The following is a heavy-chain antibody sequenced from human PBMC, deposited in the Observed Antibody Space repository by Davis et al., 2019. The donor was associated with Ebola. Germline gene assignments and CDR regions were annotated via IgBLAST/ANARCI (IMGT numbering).Heavy chain of an antibody. CDR2: IYYSGST. CDR1: GGSISSYY. CDR3: ARDCTGDYGVYWFDP. D-gene: IGHD4-17*01. V-gene: IGHV4-59*12. Sequence: PSETLSLTCTVSGGSISSYYWSWIRQPPGKGLEWIGYIYYSGSTNYNPSLKSRVTMSVDTSKNQFSLKLSSVTAADTAVYYCARDCTGDYGVYWFDPWGQGTLVTVSS. J-gene: IGHJ5*02.